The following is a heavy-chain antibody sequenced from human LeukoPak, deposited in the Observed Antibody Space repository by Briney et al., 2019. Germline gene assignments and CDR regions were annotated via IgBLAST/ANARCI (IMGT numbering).Heavy chain of an antibody. CDR3: ARDSTYYYDSSGYYYFDY. CDR1: GGTFSSYA. V-gene: IGHV1-69*04. CDR2: IIPIFGIA. D-gene: IGHD3-22*01. J-gene: IGHJ4*02. Sequence: SVKVSCKASGGTFSSYAISWVRQAPGQGLEWMGRIIPIFGIANYAQKFQGRVMITADKSTSTAYMELSSLRSEDTAVYYCARDSTYYYDSSGYYYFDYWGQGTLVTVSS.